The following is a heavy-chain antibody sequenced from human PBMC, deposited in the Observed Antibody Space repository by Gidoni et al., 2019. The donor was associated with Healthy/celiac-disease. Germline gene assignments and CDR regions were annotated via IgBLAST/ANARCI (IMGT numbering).Heavy chain of an antibody. CDR1: GFTFSGSA. CDR2: IRSKANSYAT. Sequence: EVQLVESGGGLVQPGGSLKLSCSASGFTFSGSAMHWVRQASGKGLEWVGRIRSKANSYATAYAASVKGRFTISRDDSKNTAYLQMNSLKTEDTAVYYCTRPLDYWGQGTLVTVSS. CDR3: TRPLDY. J-gene: IGHJ4*02. V-gene: IGHV3-73*02.